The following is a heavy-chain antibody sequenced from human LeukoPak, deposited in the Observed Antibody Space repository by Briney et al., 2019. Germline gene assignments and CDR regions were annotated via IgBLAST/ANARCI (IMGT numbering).Heavy chain of an antibody. CDR2: VRSDGSNE. J-gene: IGHJ4*02. CDR1: GFTFNMYD. Sequence: GGSLRLSCAASGFTFNMYDMHWVRQAPGKGLEWVACVRSDGSNEFYADPLKGRLTISRDNSKNTLYLQMNSLRGEDTAVYYCAGDSDYWGQGTLVTVSS. V-gene: IGHV3-30*02. CDR3: AGDSDY.